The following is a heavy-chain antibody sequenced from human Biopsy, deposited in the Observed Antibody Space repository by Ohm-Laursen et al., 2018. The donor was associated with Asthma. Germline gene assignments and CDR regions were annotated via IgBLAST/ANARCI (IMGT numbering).Heavy chain of an antibody. J-gene: IGHJ4*02. CDR2: IYSGGTS. V-gene: IGHV3-53*01. CDR3: ARGDSSGWSHYYFDY. CDR1: GFTVSRDH. Sequence: SLRLSCSASGFTVSRDHMFWVRQAPGKGLEWVSVIYSGGTSHTADSVRGRFTISRDFSKNTLHLRMHSLRVEDTAVYYCARGDSSGWSHYYFDYWGQGTLVTASS. D-gene: IGHD6-19*01.